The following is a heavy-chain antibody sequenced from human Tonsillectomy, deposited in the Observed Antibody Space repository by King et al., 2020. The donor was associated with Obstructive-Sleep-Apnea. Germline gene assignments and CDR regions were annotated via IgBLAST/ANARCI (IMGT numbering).Heavy chain of an antibody. V-gene: IGHV4-38-2*02. CDR3: ARDPILSETTFDY. CDR1: GYSLTSGYN. D-gene: IGHD3-9*01. J-gene: IGHJ4*02. Sequence: VQLQESGPGLVKPSETLSLTFPVSGYSLTSGYNWGWIRQPPGKGLEWIGSLRHSGSSPYNPSLKRRVTMSVDTSKNQFSLRLSSVTAADTAVYYCARDPILSETTFDYWGQGTLITVSS. CDR2: LRHSGSS.